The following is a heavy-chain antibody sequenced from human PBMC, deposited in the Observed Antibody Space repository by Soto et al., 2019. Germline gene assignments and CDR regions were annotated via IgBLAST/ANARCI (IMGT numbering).Heavy chain of an antibody. CDR1: GFTFSSYS. D-gene: IGHD3-16*02. V-gene: IGHV3-48*01. J-gene: IGHJ3*02. CDR3: ARDAYRTPEAIDI. Sequence: GGSLRLSCAASGFTFSSYSMNWVRQAPGKGLEWVSYISSSSSTIYYADSVKGRFTISRDNAKNSLYLQMNSLRAEDTAVYYFARDAYRTPEAIDISGQGTMVTVSS. CDR2: ISSSSSTI.